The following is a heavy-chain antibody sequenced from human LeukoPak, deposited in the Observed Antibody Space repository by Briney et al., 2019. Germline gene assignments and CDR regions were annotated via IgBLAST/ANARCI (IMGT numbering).Heavy chain of an antibody. D-gene: IGHD5-18*01. CDR1: GGSINNYY. V-gene: IGHV4-4*07. Sequence: SETLSLTCTVSGGSINNYYWNWIRQPAGKGLEWIGRIYTSGSTNYNPSLKSRVTMSVDTSSNQFSLKLNSVTAADTAVYYCARVHTPMVGHAFDIWGQGTMVTVSS. CDR3: ARVHTPMVGHAFDI. J-gene: IGHJ3*02. CDR2: IYTSGST.